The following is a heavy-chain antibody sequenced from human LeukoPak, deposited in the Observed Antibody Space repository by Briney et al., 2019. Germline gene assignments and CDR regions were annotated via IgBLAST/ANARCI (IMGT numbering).Heavy chain of an antibody. Sequence: GGSLRLSCAASGFTFSSYAMHWVRQAPGKGLEWVAVISYDGSNKYYADSVKGRFTISRDNSKNTLYLQMDSLRAEDTAVYYCAREDRFYGSGRLYWGQGTLVTVSS. CDR3: AREDRFYGSGRLY. CDR2: ISYDGSNK. D-gene: IGHD3-10*01. CDR1: GFTFSSYA. V-gene: IGHV3-30*04. J-gene: IGHJ4*02.